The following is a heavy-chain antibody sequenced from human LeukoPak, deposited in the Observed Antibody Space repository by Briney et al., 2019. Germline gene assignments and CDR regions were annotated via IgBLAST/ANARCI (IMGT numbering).Heavy chain of an antibody. CDR3: TRVEETATTAAIIRKYSYYYYYMDV. CDR1: GFTFSTYR. D-gene: IGHD4-11*01. CDR2: IKQDGSEK. Sequence: GGSLRLSCAASGFTFSTYRMSWVRQAPGKGLEWVANIKQDGSEKHYVDSGKGRFTISRDNAKNSLYLQMSSLRAEDTAVYYCTRVEETATTAAIIRKYSYYYYYMDVWGKGTTVTISS. J-gene: IGHJ6*03. V-gene: IGHV3-7*01.